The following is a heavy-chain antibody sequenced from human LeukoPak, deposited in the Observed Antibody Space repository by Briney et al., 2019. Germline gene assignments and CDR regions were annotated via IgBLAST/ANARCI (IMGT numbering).Heavy chain of an antibody. CDR1: GYTFTGYY. J-gene: IGHJ4*02. CDR3: ARGPTWIQLWLQFDY. V-gene: IGHV1-46*01. CDR2: INPSGGST. Sequence: ASVKVSCKASGYTFTGYYMHWVRQAPGQGLEWMGIINPSGGSTSYAQKFQGRVTMTRDTSTSTVCMELSSLRSEDTAVYYCARGPTWIQLWLQFDYWGQGTLVTVSS. D-gene: IGHD5-18*01.